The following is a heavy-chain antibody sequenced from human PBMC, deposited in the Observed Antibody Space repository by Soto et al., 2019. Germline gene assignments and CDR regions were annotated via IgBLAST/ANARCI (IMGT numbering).Heavy chain of an antibody. CDR1: GFTFSAFD. Sequence: QLQLVESGGGVVQPEKSLRLSCEASGFTFSAFDMHWVRQSPGMGLEWVATSSYDGDTKYYANSVKGRFTISRDNSRNTLDLHMNSLRAEDTAMYYCTRDWSAVIGTPFDLWGQGTMVVVSS. D-gene: IGHD6-19*01. CDR3: TRDWSAVIGTPFDL. J-gene: IGHJ3*01. CDR2: SSYDGDTK. V-gene: IGHV3-30-3*01.